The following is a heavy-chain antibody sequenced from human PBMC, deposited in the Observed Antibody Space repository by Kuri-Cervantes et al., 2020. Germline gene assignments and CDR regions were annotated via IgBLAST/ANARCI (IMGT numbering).Heavy chain of an antibody. D-gene: IGHD3-3*01. V-gene: IGHV3-30-3*01. CDR2: ISYDGSNK. CDR1: GFTFSSYA. CDR3: ARDLRFSYYGMDV. J-gene: IGHJ6*02. Sequence: LSLTCAASGFTFSSYAMHWVRQAPGKGLEWVAVISYDGSNKYYADSVKGRFTISRDNSKNTLYLQMNSLRAEDTAVYYCARDLRFSYYGMDVWGQGTTVTVSS.